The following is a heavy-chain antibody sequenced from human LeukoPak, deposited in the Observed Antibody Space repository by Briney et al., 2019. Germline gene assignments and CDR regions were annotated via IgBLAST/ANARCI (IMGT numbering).Heavy chain of an antibody. CDR3: ARDSPIYGSGSFAFDI. V-gene: IGHV3-53*01. CDR2: IYSGGST. D-gene: IGHD3-10*01. CDR1: GFTFSSYS. J-gene: IGHJ3*02. Sequence: GGSLRLSCAASGFTFSSYSMSWVRQAPGKGLEWVSVIYSGGSTYYADSVKGRFTISRDNSKNTLYLQMNSLRAEDTAVYYCARDSPIYGSGSFAFDIWAKGQWSPSLQ.